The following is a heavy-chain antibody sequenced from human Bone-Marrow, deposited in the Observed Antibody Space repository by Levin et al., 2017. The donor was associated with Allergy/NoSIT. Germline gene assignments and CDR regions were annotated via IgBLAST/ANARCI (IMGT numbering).Heavy chain of an antibody. V-gene: IGHV4-59*01. Sequence: NPSETLSLTCTVSGGSISGYYWTWIRQPPGKGLEWIGDIFYSGSTNYKSSLKSRITISVDTSDNNFSLKLTSVTAADTAVYFCARVTKRSGYYADALDIWGQGTMVTVSS. CDR2: IFYSGST. CDR1: GGSISGYY. CDR3: ARVTKRSGYYADALDI. D-gene: IGHD6-25*01. J-gene: IGHJ3*02.